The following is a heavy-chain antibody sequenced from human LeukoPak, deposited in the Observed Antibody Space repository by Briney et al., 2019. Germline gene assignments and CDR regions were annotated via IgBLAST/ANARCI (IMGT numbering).Heavy chain of an antibody. CDR1: GFTFSSYA. V-gene: IGHV3-21*01. CDR2: ITGDSNYI. CDR3: ARVQGSPY. Sequence: GGSLRLPCAASGFTFSSYAMSWVRQAPGKGLEWVSSITGDSNYIYYADSVKGRFTVSRDNAKNSLYLHINSLRAEDTAVYYCARVQGSPYWGQGTLVTVSS. J-gene: IGHJ4*02.